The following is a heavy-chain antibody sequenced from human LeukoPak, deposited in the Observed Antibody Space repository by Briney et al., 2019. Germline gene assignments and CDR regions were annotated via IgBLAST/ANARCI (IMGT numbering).Heavy chain of an antibody. V-gene: IGHV3-23*01. D-gene: IGHD3-3*01. Sequence: GGSLRLSCAASGFTFSTYAMSWVRQAPGKGLEWVSGISGSGGSTHYADSVKGRFAISRDNSQNTLFLQMSSLRPDDTAVYYCAKDKSYSELYHFDFWGQGTLVTVSS. CDR1: GFTFSTYA. CDR3: AKDKSYSELYHFDF. CDR2: ISGSGGST. J-gene: IGHJ4*02.